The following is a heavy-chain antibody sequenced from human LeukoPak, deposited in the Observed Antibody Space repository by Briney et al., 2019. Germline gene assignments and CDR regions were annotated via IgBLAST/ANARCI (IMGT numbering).Heavy chain of an antibody. J-gene: IGHJ5*02. CDR1: GFTFSSYA. CDR2: ISYDGSNK. D-gene: IGHD5-12*01. Sequence: GGSLRLSCAASGFTFSSYAMHWVRQAPGKGLEWVAVISYDGSNKYYADSVKGRFTISRDNSKNTLYLQMNSLRAEDTAVYYCTRVAYSGYDYNWFDPWGREPWSPSPQ. CDR3: TRVAYSGYDYNWFDP. V-gene: IGHV3-30*01.